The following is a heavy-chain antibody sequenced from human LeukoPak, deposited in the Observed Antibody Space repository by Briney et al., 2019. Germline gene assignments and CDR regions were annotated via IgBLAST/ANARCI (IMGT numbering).Heavy chain of an antibody. Sequence: SETLSLTCTVSGGSISSYYWSWIRQPPGKGLEWIGYIYYSGSTNYNPSLKSRVTISVDTSKNQFSLKLSSVTAADTAVYYCARVPAGSSSGWPRHIDYWGQGTLVTVSS. CDR2: IYYSGST. D-gene: IGHD6-19*01. V-gene: IGHV4-59*01. J-gene: IGHJ4*02. CDR3: ARVPAGSSSGWPRHIDY. CDR1: GGSISSYY.